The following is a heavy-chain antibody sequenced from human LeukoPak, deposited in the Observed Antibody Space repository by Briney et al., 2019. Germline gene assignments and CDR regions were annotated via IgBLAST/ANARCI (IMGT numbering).Heavy chain of an antibody. J-gene: IGHJ3*02. V-gene: IGHV4-30-4*01. D-gene: IGHD3-10*01. CDR3: ARDLGDEGAFDI. CDR2: IYYSGST. CDR1: GGSISSGDYY. Sequence: PSQTLSLTCTVSGGSISSGDYYWSWIRQPPGKGLEWIGYIYYSGSTYYNPSLKSRVTISVDTSKNQFSLKLSSVTAADTAVYYCARDLGDEGAFDIWGQGTMVTVSS.